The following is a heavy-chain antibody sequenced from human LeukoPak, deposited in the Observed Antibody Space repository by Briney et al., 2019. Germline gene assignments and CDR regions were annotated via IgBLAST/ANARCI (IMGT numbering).Heavy chain of an antibody. CDR1: GDSVSSNSAA. D-gene: IGHD2-2*01. J-gene: IGHJ4*02. V-gene: IGHV6-1*01. Sequence: SQTLSLTSAISGDSVSSNSAAWNWIRQSPSRGLEWLGRTYYRSKWYNDYAVSVKSRITINPDTSKNQFSLQLNSVTPEDTAVYYCARVPTYCSSTSCYAVGLDYWGQGTLVTVSS. CDR3: ARVPTYCSSTSCYAVGLDY. CDR2: TYYRSKWYN.